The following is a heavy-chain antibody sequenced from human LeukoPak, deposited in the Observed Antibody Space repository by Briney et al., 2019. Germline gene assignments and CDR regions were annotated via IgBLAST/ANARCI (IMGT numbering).Heavy chain of an antibody. J-gene: IGHJ4*02. V-gene: IGHV4-38-2*01. CDR3: ARLIIVTGSHFDY. D-gene: IGHD1-20*01. CDR2: IYHSGST. Sequence: SETLSLTCAVSGYSISSGYYWGWIRQPPGKGLEWIGSIYHSGSTYYNPSLKSRVTISVDTSKNQFSLKLSSVTAADTAVYYCARLIIVTGSHFDYWGQGTLVTVSS. CDR1: GYSISSGYY.